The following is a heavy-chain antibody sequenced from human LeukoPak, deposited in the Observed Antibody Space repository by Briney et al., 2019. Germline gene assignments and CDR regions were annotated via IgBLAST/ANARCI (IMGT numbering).Heavy chain of an antibody. Sequence: GESLKISCKGSGYSLTSYWIGWVRQVPGKGLEWMGIIYPGDSDTRYSPSFQGQVTISADKSISTAYLQWSSLKASDTAMYYCARPHDYYDSSGYPSYFDYWGQGTLVTVSS. D-gene: IGHD3-22*01. CDR1: GYSLTSYW. J-gene: IGHJ4*02. CDR3: ARPHDYYDSSGYPSYFDY. V-gene: IGHV5-51*01. CDR2: IYPGDSDT.